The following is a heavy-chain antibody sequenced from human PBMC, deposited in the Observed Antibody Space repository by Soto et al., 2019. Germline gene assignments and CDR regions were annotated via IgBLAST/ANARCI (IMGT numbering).Heavy chain of an antibody. J-gene: IGHJ3*02. D-gene: IGHD3-22*01. Sequence: GASVKVSCKASAYTFTGCYMHWVRQAPGQGLEWMGWINPDSGATKYAQKFQGRVTMTRDTSKTTVYMELSRVRSDDTAVYYCARESYYYDSSGQADAFDIWGQGTMVTVSS. CDR1: AYTFTGCY. CDR3: ARESYYYDSSGQADAFDI. CDR2: INPDSGAT. V-gene: IGHV1-2*02.